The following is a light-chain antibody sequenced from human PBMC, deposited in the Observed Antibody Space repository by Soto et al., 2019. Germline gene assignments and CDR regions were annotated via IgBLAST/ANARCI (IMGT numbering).Light chain of an antibody. CDR3: QQYNNWPQT. Sequence: EIVMTQSPATLSVSPGERAALSCRASQSVSANLAWYQQKRGQAPRLLIYSASTRATGIPARFSGGGSGTEFTLTISSLQSEDFAVYYCQQYNNWPQTFGQGTKVDIK. J-gene: IGKJ1*01. CDR1: QSVSAN. V-gene: IGKV3-15*01. CDR2: SAS.